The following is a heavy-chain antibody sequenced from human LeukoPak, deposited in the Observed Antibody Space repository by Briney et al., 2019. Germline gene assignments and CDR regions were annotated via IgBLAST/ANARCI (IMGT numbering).Heavy chain of an antibody. V-gene: IGHV3-30*02. Sequence: GGSLRLSCAASGFTFSSYGMHWVRQAPGKGLEWVAFIRYDGSNKYYADSVKGRFTISRDNSKNTLYLQMNSLRAEDTAVYYCANAYYYDSSGYPIHYWGQGTLVTVSS. CDR3: ANAYYYDSSGYPIHY. CDR1: GFTFSSYG. J-gene: IGHJ4*02. CDR2: IRYDGSNK. D-gene: IGHD3-22*01.